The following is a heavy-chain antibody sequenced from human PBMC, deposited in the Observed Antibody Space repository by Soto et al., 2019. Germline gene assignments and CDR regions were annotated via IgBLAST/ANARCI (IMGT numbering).Heavy chain of an antibody. CDR3: ARVIYGDGYNFDP. Sequence: SETLSLTCTVSGGSISSYYWSWIRQPPGKGLEWIGYIYYSGSTNYNPSLKSRVTISVDTSKNQFSLKLSSVTAADTAVYYCARVIYGDGYNFDPWGQGTLVTVSS. CDR1: GGSISSYY. V-gene: IGHV4-59*01. CDR2: IYYSGST. J-gene: IGHJ5*02. D-gene: IGHD4-17*01.